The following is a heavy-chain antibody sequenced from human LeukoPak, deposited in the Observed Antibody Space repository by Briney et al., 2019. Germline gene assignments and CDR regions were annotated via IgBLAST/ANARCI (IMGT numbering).Heavy chain of an antibody. CDR1: GFTFSDYW. CDR2: IRQDGSEK. CDR3: ARISCSRSSCYGVYDY. D-gene: IGHD2-15*01. J-gene: IGHJ4*02. Sequence: QTAGSLRLSCAASGFTFSDYWMTWVRQAPGKGLEWVANIRQDGSEKYHVDSVKGRFTISRDNAKNSVYLQMNSLRAEDTAVYYCARISCSRSSCYGVYDYWGQGSLVTVSS. V-gene: IGHV3-7*01.